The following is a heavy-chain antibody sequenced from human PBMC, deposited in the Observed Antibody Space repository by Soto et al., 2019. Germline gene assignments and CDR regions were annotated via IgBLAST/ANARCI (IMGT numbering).Heavy chain of an antibody. CDR2: IKSKTDGGTT. D-gene: IGHD2-2*01. J-gene: IGHJ3*02. V-gene: IGHV3-15*01. CDR1: GFTFSNAW. CDR3: TTYIVVVPTDAFDI. Sequence: EVQLVESGGGLVKPGGSLRLSCAASGFTFSNAWMSWVRQAPGKGLEWVGRIKSKTDGGTTDYAAPVKGRFTISRDDSKNTLYLQMNSLKTEDTAVYYCTTYIVVVPTDAFDIWGQGTMVIVSS.